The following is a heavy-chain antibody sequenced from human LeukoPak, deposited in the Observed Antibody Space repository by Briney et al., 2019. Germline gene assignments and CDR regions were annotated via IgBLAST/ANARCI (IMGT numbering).Heavy chain of an antibody. CDR3: VRETVTTDGPKDY. CDR2: IWYDGSNK. J-gene: IGHJ4*02. V-gene: IGHV3-33*01. CDR1: GFTFSSYG. D-gene: IGHD4-11*01. Sequence: GRSLRLSCAASGFTFSSYGMHWVRQAPGKGLEWVAVIWYDGSNKYYADSVKGRFTISRDNSKNTLYLQMNSLRAEDTAVYYCVRETVTTDGPKDYWGQGTLVTVSS.